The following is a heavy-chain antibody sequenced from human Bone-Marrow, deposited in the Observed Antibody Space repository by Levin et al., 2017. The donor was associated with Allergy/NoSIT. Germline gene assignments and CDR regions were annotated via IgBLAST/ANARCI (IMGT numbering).Heavy chain of an antibody. CDR3: AKERDTVVVVTAHFDS. V-gene: IGHV3-23*01. J-gene: IGHJ5*01. CDR1: GFSFDRFA. D-gene: IGHD2-15*01. Sequence: PGGSLRLSCAASGFSFDRFAMAWVRQAPGKGLEWVSDISAGGGGTYYAESVKARFAISRDNSKNILYLQMNSLRVEDTAVYYCAKERDTVVVVTAHFDSWGQGTLVTVSS. CDR2: ISAGGGGT.